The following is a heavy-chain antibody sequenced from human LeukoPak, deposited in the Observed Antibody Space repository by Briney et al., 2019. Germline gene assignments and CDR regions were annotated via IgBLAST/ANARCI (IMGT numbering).Heavy chain of an antibody. CDR2: IKQDGSEK. V-gene: IGHV3-7*04. Sequence: GGSLRLSCAASGFTFSTYWMSWVRQAPGKGLERVANIKQDGSEKNYVDSVKGRFTISRDNAKNSLYLQMNSLRAEDTAVYYCAGGDFFDYWGQGTLVTVSS. CDR3: AGGDFFDY. J-gene: IGHJ4*02. CDR1: GFTFSTYW.